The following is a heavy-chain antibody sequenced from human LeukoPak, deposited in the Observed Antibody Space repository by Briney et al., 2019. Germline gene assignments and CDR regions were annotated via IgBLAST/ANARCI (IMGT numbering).Heavy chain of an antibody. CDR2: ISWNSGSI. J-gene: IGHJ4*02. Sequence: GGSLRLSCAASGFTFDDYAMHWVRQAPGKGLEWVSGISWNSGSIGYADSVKGRFTISRDNAKNSLYLQMNSLRAEDTALYYCAKTRGYSYDDSWDYWGQGTLVTVSS. V-gene: IGHV3-9*01. D-gene: IGHD5-18*01. CDR3: AKTRGYSYDDSWDY. CDR1: GFTFDDYA.